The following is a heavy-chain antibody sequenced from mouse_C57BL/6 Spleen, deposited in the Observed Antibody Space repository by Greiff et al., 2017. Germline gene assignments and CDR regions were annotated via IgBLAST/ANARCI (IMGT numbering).Heavy chain of an antibody. CDR1: GFTFSSYA. J-gene: IGHJ2*01. CDR3: ARDRGDYERDYYFDY. CDR2: ISDGGSYT. Sequence: EVKLMESGGGLVKPGGSLKLSCAASGFTFSSYAMSWVRQTPEKRLEWVATISDGGSYTYYPDNVKGRFTISRDNAKNNLYLQMSHLKSEDTAMYYCARDRGDYERDYYFDYWGQGTTLTVSS. D-gene: IGHD2-4*01. V-gene: IGHV5-4*01.